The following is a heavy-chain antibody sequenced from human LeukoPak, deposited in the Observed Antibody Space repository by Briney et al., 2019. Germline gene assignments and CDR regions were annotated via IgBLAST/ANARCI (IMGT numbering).Heavy chain of an antibody. J-gene: IGHJ4*02. CDR3: ARYQITQALDY. CDR1: GESISGFY. CDR2: IYYSGST. D-gene: IGHD1-20*01. Sequence: SETLSLTCTVSGESISGFYWNWIRQPPGKGLEWIGYIYYSGSTNYNPSLKSRVTISVDTSKNQFSLKLSSVTAADTAVYYCARYQITQALDYWGQGTLVTVSS. V-gene: IGHV4-59*08.